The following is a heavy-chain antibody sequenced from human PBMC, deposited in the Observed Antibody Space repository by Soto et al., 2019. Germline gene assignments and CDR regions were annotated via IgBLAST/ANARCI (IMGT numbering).Heavy chain of an antibody. CDR1: VYKCTTFW. J-gene: IGHJ3*01. V-gene: IGHV5-10-1*01. Sequence: GESLKISCKASVYKCTTFWLNWVRQTPGKGLEWLGRIDPTDSFTNYSPPFEGHVTISVDRSISTAYLQWNSLQASDTAIYYCARPASGGSRDAFDVWGQGTTVTVSS. CDR3: ARPASGGSRDAFDV. D-gene: IGHD2-15*01. CDR2: IDPTDSFT.